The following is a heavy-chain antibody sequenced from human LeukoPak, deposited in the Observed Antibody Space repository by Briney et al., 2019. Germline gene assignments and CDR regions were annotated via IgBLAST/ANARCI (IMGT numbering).Heavy chain of an antibody. D-gene: IGHD3-22*01. V-gene: IGHV1-2*02. J-gene: IGHJ4*02. CDR3: ARDDSSGFLIDY. Sequence: ASVKVSCKASGYTFTGYCMHWVRQAPGQGLEWMGWINPNSGGTNYAQKFQGRVTMTRDTSISTAYMELSRLRSDDTAVYYCARDDSSGFLIDYWGQGTLVTVSS. CDR1: GYTFTGYC. CDR2: INPNSGGT.